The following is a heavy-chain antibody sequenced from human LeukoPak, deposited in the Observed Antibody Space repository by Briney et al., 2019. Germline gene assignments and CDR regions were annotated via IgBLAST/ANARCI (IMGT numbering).Heavy chain of an antibody. CDR3: AKAPREYPLDY. Sequence: GGSLRLSCAASGFTFSSYGMHWVRQAPGKGLEWVAFIRSDGINKYYADSVKGRFTISRDNSKNTLYLQMNSLRAEDTAVYYCAKAPREYPLDYWGQGTLVTVSS. CDR1: GFTFSSYG. D-gene: IGHD2-2*01. CDR2: IRSDGINK. J-gene: IGHJ4*02. V-gene: IGHV3-30*02.